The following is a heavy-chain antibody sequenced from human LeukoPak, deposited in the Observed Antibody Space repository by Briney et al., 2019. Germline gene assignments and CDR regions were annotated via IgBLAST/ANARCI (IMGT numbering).Heavy chain of an antibody. CDR1: GFTFSSYA. CDR2: ISYDGSNK. CDR3: ARGGYDFWKWFDP. V-gene: IGHV3-30*04. J-gene: IGHJ5*02. D-gene: IGHD3-3*01. Sequence: GGSLRLSCAASGFTFSSYAMHWVRQAPGKGLEWVAVISYDGSNKYYADSVKGRFTISRDNSKNTLYLQMNSLRAEDTAVYYCARGGYDFWKWFDPWGQGTLVTVSS.